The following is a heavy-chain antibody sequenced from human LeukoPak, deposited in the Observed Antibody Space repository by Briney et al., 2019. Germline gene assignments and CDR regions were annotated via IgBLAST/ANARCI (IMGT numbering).Heavy chain of an antibody. V-gene: IGHV4-30-4*08. J-gene: IGHJ4*02. CDR3: AREWLLESIDY. CDR2: IYYSGST. CDR1: GGSVSSGDYY. Sequence: PSETLSLTCTVSGGSVSSGDYYWSWIRQPPGKGLEWIGYIYYSGSTYYNPSLKSRVTISVDTSKNQFSLKLSSVTAADTAVYYCAREWLLESIDYWGQGTLVTVSS. D-gene: IGHD3-22*01.